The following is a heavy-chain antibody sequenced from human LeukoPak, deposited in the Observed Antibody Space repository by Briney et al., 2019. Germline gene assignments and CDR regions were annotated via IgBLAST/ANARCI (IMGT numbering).Heavy chain of an antibody. CDR1: GFTFSSYS. Sequence: GGYLRLSCAASGFTFSSYSMNWVRQAPGKGLEWVSSISSSSSYIYYADSVKGRFTISRDNAKNSLYLQMNSLRAEDTAVYYCASNPQTMIVVVDDYWGQGTLVTVSS. CDR3: ASNPQTMIVVVDDY. V-gene: IGHV3-21*01. J-gene: IGHJ4*02. CDR2: ISSSSSYI. D-gene: IGHD3-22*01.